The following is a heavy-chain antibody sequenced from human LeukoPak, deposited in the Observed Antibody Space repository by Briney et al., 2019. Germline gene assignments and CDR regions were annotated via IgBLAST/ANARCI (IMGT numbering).Heavy chain of an antibody. CDR1: GGSISNRNYY. Sequence: SETLSLTCTVSGGSISNRNYYWVWIRQPPGKGLERIGSIYYSGSTYHNPTRKIRVTMSVDTSKNQFSLKLNSVSAADTAVYFCTRLLHDSRGYYYFDYWGQGTLVTVSS. CDR3: TRLLHDSRGYYYFDY. V-gene: IGHV4-39*01. J-gene: IGHJ4*03. D-gene: IGHD3-22*01. CDR2: IYYSGST.